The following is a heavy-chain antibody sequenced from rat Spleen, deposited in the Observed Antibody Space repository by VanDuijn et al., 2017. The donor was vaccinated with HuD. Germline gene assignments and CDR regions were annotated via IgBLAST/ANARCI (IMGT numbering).Heavy chain of an antibody. V-gene: IGHV5-7*01. CDR2: ISYDGSRT. Sequence: EVQLVESGGDLVQPGRSLKLSCAASGFTFNDYDMAWVRQAPKKGLEWVATISYDGSRTYYRDSVKGRFTISRYNAKSTLYLKMDSLRSEETATYYCARHAYRYNSNWFAYWGQGTLVTVSS. J-gene: IGHJ3*01. D-gene: IGHD1-5*01. CDR1: GFTFNDYD. CDR3: ARHAYRYNSNWFAY.